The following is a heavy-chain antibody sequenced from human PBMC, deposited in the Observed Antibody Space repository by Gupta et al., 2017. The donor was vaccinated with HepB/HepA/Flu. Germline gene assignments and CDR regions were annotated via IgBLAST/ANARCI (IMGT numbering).Heavy chain of an antibody. D-gene: IGHD1-14*01. CDR2: IKEDGGEQ. CDR1: GLGMSTYW. Sequence: EAQVVDSGEGLVYTGGSLCRYSAVSGLGMSTYWMSWVRQAPGKGLEWVAKIKEDGGEQTYVDSEKGRFTISRDNGENSLFLQMKSLRDEDTAVYHCATGGAYHYHWGQGVLVTVSS. V-gene: IGHV3-7*01. J-gene: IGHJ4*01. CDR3: ATGGAYHYH.